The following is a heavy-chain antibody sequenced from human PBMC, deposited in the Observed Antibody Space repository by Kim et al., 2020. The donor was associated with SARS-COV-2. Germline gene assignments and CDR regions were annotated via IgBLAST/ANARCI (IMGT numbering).Heavy chain of an antibody. CDR1: GGSMGSYY. V-gene: IGHV4-59*08. Sequence: SETLSLTCTVSGGSMGSYYWSWIRQPPGKGLEWIGFIYYSGDTNYNPSLKSRVAISVAKSKNQFSLKMTSVTAADTATYYCASLDNGGKVDYWGQGTLVT. J-gene: IGHJ4*02. CDR3: ASLDNGGKVDY. D-gene: IGHD4-17*01. CDR2: IYYSGDT.